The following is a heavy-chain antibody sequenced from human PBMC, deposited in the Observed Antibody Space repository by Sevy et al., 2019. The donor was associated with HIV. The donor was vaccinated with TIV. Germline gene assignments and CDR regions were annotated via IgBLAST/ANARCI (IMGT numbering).Heavy chain of an antibody. D-gene: IGHD2-21*01. CDR2: VKSKTDGGTT. CDR1: GFSFSDAW. J-gene: IGHJ5*02. Sequence: GGSLILSCAASGFSFSDAWMSWVRQAPGKGLEWVGRVKSKTDGGTTDYAEPVKGRFTISRDDSKNMVYLQMNSLKTDDTAVYYCSSIPDPWGQGTLVTVSS. V-gene: IGHV3-15*01. CDR3: SSIPDP.